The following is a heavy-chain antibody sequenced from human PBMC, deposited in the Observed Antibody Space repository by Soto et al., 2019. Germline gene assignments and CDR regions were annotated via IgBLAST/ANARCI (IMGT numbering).Heavy chain of an antibody. J-gene: IGHJ4*02. CDR2: IYYNGIT. CDR3: AGLRIAEDGTTDWLDY. D-gene: IGHD6-13*01. CDR1: GGSISSSSYY. V-gene: IGHV4-39*07. Sequence: PSETLSLTCTVSGGSISSSSYYWGWIRQPPGKGLEWIGSIYYNGITNSNPSLKSRVTILVETSKKQFSLNLSSVTAADTALYYCAGLRIAEDGTTDWLDYWGQGTLVTVSS.